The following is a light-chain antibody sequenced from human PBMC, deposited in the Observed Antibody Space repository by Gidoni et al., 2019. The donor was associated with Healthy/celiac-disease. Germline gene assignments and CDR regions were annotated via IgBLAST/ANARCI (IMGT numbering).Light chain of an antibody. Sequence: EVVLTQSPATLSLSPGERATLSCRASQSVGRSLVWFQQKPGQAPRLLIYDTSDRAPGIPARFSGSGSGTDFTLTISSLEPDDFAVYYCLQRINWPLTFGGXTKVEI. V-gene: IGKV3-11*01. CDR1: QSVGRS. J-gene: IGKJ4*01. CDR2: DTS. CDR3: LQRINWPLT.